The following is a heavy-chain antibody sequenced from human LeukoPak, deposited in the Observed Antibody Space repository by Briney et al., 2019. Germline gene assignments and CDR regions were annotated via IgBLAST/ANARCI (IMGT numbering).Heavy chain of an antibody. D-gene: IGHD1-14*01. Sequence: GGSLRLSCAASGFTVSSNYMSWVRQAPGKGLEWVANINEDGSEKYYVDSVRGRFTISRDNAKNSLYLQMNSLRTEDTAIYYCARGGVRRGYYDYWGQGTLVTVSS. CDR2: INEDGSEK. J-gene: IGHJ4*02. CDR1: GFTVSSNY. V-gene: IGHV3-7*01. CDR3: ARGGVRRGYYDY.